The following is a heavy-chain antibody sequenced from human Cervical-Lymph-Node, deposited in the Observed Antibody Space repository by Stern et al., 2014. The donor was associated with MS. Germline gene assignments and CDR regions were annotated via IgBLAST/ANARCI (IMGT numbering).Heavy chain of an antibody. J-gene: IGHJ4*02. CDR1: GDPLSYYY. D-gene: IGHD3-3*01. CDR2: IYYSVTT. V-gene: IGHV4-59*01. Sequence: QVQMQESGPGLVKPSESLSLTCTFPGDPLSYYYLNWIRQPPGKGLEWIGYIYYSVTTNYNPSLKSRVAISVDTSKNQFSLKLTSVTAADTAVYYCATGRVRFGNEYWGQGALVTVSS. CDR3: ATGRVRFGNEY.